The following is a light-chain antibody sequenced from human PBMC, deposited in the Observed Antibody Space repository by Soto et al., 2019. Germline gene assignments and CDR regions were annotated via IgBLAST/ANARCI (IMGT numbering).Light chain of an antibody. J-gene: IGKJ1*01. CDR1: QSVSSSY. Sequence: EIVLTQSPGTLSLSPGERATLSCRASQSVSSSYLAWYQQKPGQAPRLLIYGASSRATGIPDRFSGSGSGTDFILTISRLEPEDFAVYYGQQYGSSTWTFGQGTKVEIK. V-gene: IGKV3-20*01. CDR2: GAS. CDR3: QQYGSSTWT.